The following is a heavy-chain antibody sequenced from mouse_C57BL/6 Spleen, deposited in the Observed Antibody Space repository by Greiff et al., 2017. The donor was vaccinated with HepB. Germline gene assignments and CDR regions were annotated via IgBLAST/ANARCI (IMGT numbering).Heavy chain of an antibody. V-gene: IGHV8-12*01. CDR2: IYWDDDK. CDR1: GFSLSTSGMG. J-gene: IGHJ3*01. CDR3: ARKGNYEAWFAY. D-gene: IGHD2-1*01. Sequence: QVTLKECGPGILQSSQTLSLTCSFSGFSLSTSGMGVSWIRQPAGKGLEWLAHIYWDDDKRYNPSLKSRLTISKDTSRTQVFLKITRVDTADTATFYCARKGNYEAWFAYWGQGTLVTVSA.